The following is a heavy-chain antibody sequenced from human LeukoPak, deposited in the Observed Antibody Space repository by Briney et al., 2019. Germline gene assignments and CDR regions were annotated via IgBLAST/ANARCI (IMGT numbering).Heavy chain of an antibody. CDR1: GFTFSSYS. CDR2: ISSSSSYI. CDR3: ARVWDYDFWSGYSLNFDY. J-gene: IGHJ4*02. V-gene: IGHV3-21*01. D-gene: IGHD3-3*01. Sequence: GGSLRLSCAASGFTFSSYSMNWVRQAPGKGLEWVSSISSSSSYIYYADSVKGRFTISRDNAKNSLYLQMNSLRAEDTAVYYCARVWDYDFWSGYSLNFDYWGQGTLVTVSS.